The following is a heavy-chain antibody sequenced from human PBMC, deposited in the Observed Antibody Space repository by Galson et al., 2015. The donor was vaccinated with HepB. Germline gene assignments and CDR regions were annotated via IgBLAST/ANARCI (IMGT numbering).Heavy chain of an antibody. Sequence: SLRLSCAASGFTFSSYSMNWVRQAPGKGLEWVSSISSSSSYIYYADSVKGRFTISRDNAKNSLYLQMNSLRAEDTAVYYCESGWYDDKYYFDYWGQGTLVTVSS. V-gene: IGHV3-21*01. CDR3: ESGWYDDKYYFDY. D-gene: IGHD6-19*01. CDR1: GFTFSSYS. CDR2: ISSSSSYI. J-gene: IGHJ4*02.